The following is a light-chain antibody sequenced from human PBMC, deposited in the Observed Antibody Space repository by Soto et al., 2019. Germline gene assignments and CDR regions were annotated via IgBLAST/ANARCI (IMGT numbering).Light chain of an antibody. CDR2: GSS. CDR1: QDIGSG. V-gene: IGKV1-12*01. CDR3: QQASSVPYT. J-gene: IGKJ2*01. Sequence: DIQMTQSPSSVSASVGDRVTIFCRASQDIGSGLAWYQQKPGEAPKLLIYGSSSFHSGVPSRFSGSGFGTNFTLTISSLQPEDFATYHCQQASSVPYTFGKGTKVDIK.